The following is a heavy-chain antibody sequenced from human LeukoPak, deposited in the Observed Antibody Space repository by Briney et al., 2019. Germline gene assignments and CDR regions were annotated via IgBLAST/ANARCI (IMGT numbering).Heavy chain of an antibody. D-gene: IGHD1-26*01. CDR2: INPSGGST. V-gene: IGHV1-46*01. Sequence: PGRSLRLSCAASGFTFTSYYMHWVRQAPGQGLEWMGIINPSGGSTSYAQKFQGRVTMTRDTSTSTVYMELSSLRSEDTAVYYCARVMDGGGSYRHYFDYWGQGTLVTVSS. J-gene: IGHJ4*02. CDR1: GFTFTSYY. CDR3: ARVMDGGGSYRHYFDY.